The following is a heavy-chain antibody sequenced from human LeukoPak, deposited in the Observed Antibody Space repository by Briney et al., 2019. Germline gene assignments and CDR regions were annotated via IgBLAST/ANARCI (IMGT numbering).Heavy chain of an antibody. CDR1: GGSTSSYY. CDR2: IYYSGST. V-gene: IGHV4-59*08. Sequence: SETLSLTCTVSGGSTSSYYWSWIRQPPGKGLEWIGYIYYSGSTYYNPSLKSQVTISGDKSKNQFSLKLSSVTAADTAVYYCARHLDFYYGMDVWGQGTTVTVSS. J-gene: IGHJ6*02. CDR3: ARHLDFYYGMDV.